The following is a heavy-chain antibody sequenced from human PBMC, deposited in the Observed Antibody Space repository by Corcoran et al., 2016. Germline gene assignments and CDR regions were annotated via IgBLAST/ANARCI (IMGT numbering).Heavy chain of an antibody. CDR1: GYSFTNYW. V-gene: IGHV5-51*01. CDR3: ARTYSSGWNDAFDV. Sequence: EVQLVQSGAEVKKPGESLKISCRGSGYSFTNYWIGWVRQMPVKGLEWVGIIYTGDSDTRYSPSFQGQVTISADKSISTAYLQWSSLKASDTAIYYCARTYSSGWNDAFDVWGQGTVLTVSS. D-gene: IGHD6-19*01. J-gene: IGHJ3*01. CDR2: IYTGDSDT.